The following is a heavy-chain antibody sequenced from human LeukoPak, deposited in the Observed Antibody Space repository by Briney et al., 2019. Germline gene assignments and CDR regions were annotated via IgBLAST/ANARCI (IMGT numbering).Heavy chain of an antibody. Sequence: SETLSLTCTVSGGSISSTSYFWGWIRQPPGKGLEWIGTIYYSGSTYYDPSLKSRVTMSVDTSRNQFSLKLSSVNAADTAVYYCAKAGVRYYDSSGLHAFDIWGQGTMVTVSS. CDR1: GGSISSTSYF. CDR2: IYYSGST. CDR3: AKAGVRYYDSSGLHAFDI. D-gene: IGHD3-22*01. J-gene: IGHJ3*02. V-gene: IGHV4-39*01.